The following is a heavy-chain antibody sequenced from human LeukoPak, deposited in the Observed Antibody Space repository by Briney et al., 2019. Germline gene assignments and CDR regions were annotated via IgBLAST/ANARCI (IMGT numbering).Heavy chain of an antibody. D-gene: IGHD1-26*01. CDR2: IYYSGST. V-gene: IGHV4-39*07. Sequence: SETLSLTCTVSGGSISSSSYYWGWIRQPPGKGLEWIGSIYYSGSTYYNPSLKSRVTISVDTSKNQFSLKLRSVTAADTAVCYCARYSGSYPHDAFEIWGQGTMVTVSS. CDR3: ARYSGSYPHDAFEI. CDR1: GGSISSSSYY. J-gene: IGHJ3*02.